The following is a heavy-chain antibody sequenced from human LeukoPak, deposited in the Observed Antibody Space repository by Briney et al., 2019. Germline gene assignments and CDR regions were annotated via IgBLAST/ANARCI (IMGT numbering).Heavy chain of an antibody. J-gene: IGHJ3*02. Sequence: SETLSLTCTVSGGSISSGGYYWSWIRQHPGKGLEWIGYIYYSGSTYYNPSLKSRVTISVDTSKNQFSLKLSSVTAADTAVYYCAGGLIDSGSLPPFDIWGQGTMVTVSS. CDR1: GGSISSGGYY. V-gene: IGHV4-31*03. CDR2: IYYSGST. D-gene: IGHD1-26*01. CDR3: AGGLIDSGSLPPFDI.